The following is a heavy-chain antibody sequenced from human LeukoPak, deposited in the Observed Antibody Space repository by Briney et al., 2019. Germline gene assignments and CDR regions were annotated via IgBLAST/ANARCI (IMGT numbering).Heavy chain of an antibody. CDR3: ARDVGLQDIVVVPAAVLFDY. J-gene: IGHJ4*02. CDR2: INPLSGGT. Sequence: GASVKVSCKASGYXFSDYYIHWVRQAPGQGLEWLGGINPLSGGTNYAQKFQGRVTMTRDTSISTAYMELSRLISGDTAVYYCARDVGLQDIVVVPAAVLFDYWGQGTLVTVSS. V-gene: IGHV1-2*02. D-gene: IGHD2-2*01. CDR1: GYXFSDYY.